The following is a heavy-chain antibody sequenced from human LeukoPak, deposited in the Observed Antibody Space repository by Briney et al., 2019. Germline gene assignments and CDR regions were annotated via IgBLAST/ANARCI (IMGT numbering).Heavy chain of an antibody. J-gene: IGHJ4*02. CDR2: ISSSSSTI. V-gene: IGHV3-48*01. CDR1: GFTFSSYS. Sequence: GGSLRLSCAASGFTFSSYSMNWVRQAPGKGLEWVSYISSSSSTIYYADSVKGRFTISRDNAKNSLYLQMNSLRAEDTAVYYCAKDYYMGRGYYFDYWGQGTLVTVSS. CDR3: AKDYYMGRGYYFDY. D-gene: IGHD3-22*01.